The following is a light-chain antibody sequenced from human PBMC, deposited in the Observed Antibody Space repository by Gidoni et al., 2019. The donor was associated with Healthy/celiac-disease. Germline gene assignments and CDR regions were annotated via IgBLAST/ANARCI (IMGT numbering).Light chain of an antibody. J-gene: IGKJ3*01. V-gene: IGKV3-15*01. Sequence: EIVMTQSPATLSGSPGERATLSCRASQSVSSNLAWYQQKPGQAPRLRIYGASTRATGIPTRFSGSGSGTEFTLTISSLQSEDFAVYYCQQYNNWPFTFXPXTKVDIK. CDR1: QSVSSN. CDR2: GAS. CDR3: QQYNNWPFT.